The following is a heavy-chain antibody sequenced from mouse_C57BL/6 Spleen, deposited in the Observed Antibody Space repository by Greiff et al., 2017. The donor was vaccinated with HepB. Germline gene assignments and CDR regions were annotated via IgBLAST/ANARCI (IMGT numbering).Heavy chain of an antibody. D-gene: IGHD2-4*01. J-gene: IGHJ4*01. V-gene: IGHV1-19*01. CDR1: GYTFTDYY. CDR2: INPYNGGT. Sequence: EVQLQQSGPVLVKPGASVKMSCKASGYTFTDYYMNWVKQSHGKSLEWIGVINPYNGGTSYNQKFKGKATLTVDKSSSTAYMELNSLTSEDSAVYYCARSSMIMRGYYYAMDYWGQGTSVTVSS. CDR3: ARSSMIMRGYYYAMDY.